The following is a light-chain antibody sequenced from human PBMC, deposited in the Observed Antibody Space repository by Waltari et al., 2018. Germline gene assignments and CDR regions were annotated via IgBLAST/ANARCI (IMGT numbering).Light chain of an antibody. Sequence: QSVLTQPPSPSGTPGQRVTISCSGSSPNLGSNTVNWYQQPPGTAPKLLIYSNNQRPSGVPDRFSGSKSGTSASLAISGLQSEDEADYSCAAWDDSLNGVVFGGGTKLTVL. CDR3: AAWDDSLNGVV. CDR2: SNN. CDR1: SPNLGSNT. J-gene: IGLJ2*01. V-gene: IGLV1-44*01.